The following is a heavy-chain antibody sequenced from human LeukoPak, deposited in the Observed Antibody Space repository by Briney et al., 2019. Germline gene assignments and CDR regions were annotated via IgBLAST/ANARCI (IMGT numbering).Heavy chain of an antibody. CDR1: GGSISSSSYY. Sequence: PSETLSLTCTVSGGSISSSSYYWGWIRQPPGKGLEWVGSIYYSGSTYYNPSLKSRVTISVDTSKNQFSLKLSSVTAADTAVYYCARILWLRNYFDYWGQGTLVTVSS. J-gene: IGHJ4*02. CDR2: IYYSGST. D-gene: IGHD5-18*01. V-gene: IGHV4-39*07. CDR3: ARILWLRNYFDY.